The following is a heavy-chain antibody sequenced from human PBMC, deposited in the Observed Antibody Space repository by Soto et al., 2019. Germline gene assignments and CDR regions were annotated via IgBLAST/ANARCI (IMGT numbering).Heavy chain of an antibody. V-gene: IGHV3-21*01. CDR2: ISSGHGDI. Sequence: DVQLVESGGGLVKPGGSLTLSCAASGFTFSSYSLSWDRQAPGKGLEWVSSISSGHGDIYYADSVKGRFIGSRDNAKNLLFLQMNNLRVEYTAAYYCALLTSGWYGDFDFWAQGTLVTVSS. J-gene: IGHJ4*02. CDR3: ALLTSGWYGDFDF. CDR1: GFTFSSYS. D-gene: IGHD6-19*01.